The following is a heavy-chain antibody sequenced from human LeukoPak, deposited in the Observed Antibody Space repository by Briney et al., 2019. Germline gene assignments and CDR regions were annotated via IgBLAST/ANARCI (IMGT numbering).Heavy chain of an antibody. J-gene: IGHJ5*02. CDR3: ARGYCTSTSCYWFDP. D-gene: IGHD2-2*01. V-gene: IGHV1-18*01. CDR1: GYTFTSYT. CDR2: ISAYNGNT. Sequence: ASVKVSCKASGYTFTSYTISWVRQAPGQGLEWMGWISAYNGNTNYAQKLQGRVTMTTDTSTSTAYMELRSLRSDDTAVYYCARGYCTSTSCYWFDPWGQGTPVTVSS.